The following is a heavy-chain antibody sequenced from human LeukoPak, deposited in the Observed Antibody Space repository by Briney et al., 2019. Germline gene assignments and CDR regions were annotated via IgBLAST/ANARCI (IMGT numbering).Heavy chain of an antibody. CDR2: INPSGGST. D-gene: IGHD3-22*01. J-gene: IGHJ4*02. V-gene: IGHV1-46*01. CDR1: GYTFTSYY. CDR3: ARVTYYYDSSGYYDY. Sequence: ASVKVSCKASGYTFTSYYMHWVRQAPGQGLEWMGIINPSGGSTSYAQKFRGRVTMTRDTSTSTVYMELSSLRSEDTAVYYCARVTYYYDSSGYYDYWGQGTLVTVSS.